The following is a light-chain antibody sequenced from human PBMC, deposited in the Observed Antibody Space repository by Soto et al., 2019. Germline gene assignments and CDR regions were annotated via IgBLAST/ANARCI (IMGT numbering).Light chain of an antibody. J-gene: IGKJ5*01. CDR2: DAS. Sequence: IQLTQSPSSLSASVGDRVTISCRASQDIGNYLAWYQQKPGEAPKLLIYDASTLQSGVPLRFGGSGSGTDFPLTISSLQPEDFATYYCQQLNKYPVTFGQGTRLEIK. CDR1: QDIGNY. V-gene: IGKV1-9*01. CDR3: QQLNKYPVT.